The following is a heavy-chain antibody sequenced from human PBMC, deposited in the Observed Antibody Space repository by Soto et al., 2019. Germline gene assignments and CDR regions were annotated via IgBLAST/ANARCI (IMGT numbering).Heavy chain of an antibody. D-gene: IGHD1-7*01. CDR2: IYYSGST. V-gene: IGHV4-59*01. CDR1: GGSISSYY. J-gene: IGHJ6*02. Sequence: SETLSLTCTVSGGSISSYYWSWIRQPPGKGLEWIGYIYYSGSTNYNPSLKSRVTISVDTSKNQFSLKLSSVAAADTAVYYCARSQRIYNWNYVNYYGMDVWGQGTTVTVSS. CDR3: ARSQRIYNWNYVNYYGMDV.